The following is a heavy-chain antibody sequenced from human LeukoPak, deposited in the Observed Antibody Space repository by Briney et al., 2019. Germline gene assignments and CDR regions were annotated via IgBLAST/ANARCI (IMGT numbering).Heavy chain of an antibody. Sequence: KDLKWISGISWNSGSIGYADSVKGRFTISRDNAKDSLYLQMNSLRAEDTALYYCAKDIGGATRRWAYYYYYGMDVWGQGTKVTVSS. CDR3: AKDIGGATRRWAYYYYYGMDV. D-gene: IGHD1-26*01. J-gene: IGHJ6*02. V-gene: IGHV3-9*01. CDR2: ISWNSGSI.